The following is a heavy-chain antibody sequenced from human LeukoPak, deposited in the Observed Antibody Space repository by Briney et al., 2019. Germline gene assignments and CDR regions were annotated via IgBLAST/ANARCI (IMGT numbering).Heavy chain of an antibody. CDR2: MKPNSGNT. CDR1: GYTFASYD. Sequence: ASVKVSCKASGYTFASYDINWVRQATGQGFEWMGWMKPNSGNTGYAQKFQGRVTMTRNTSISTAYMELSSLRSEDTAVYYCARGCRPYYYGSGSYSDWGQGTLVTVSS. J-gene: IGHJ4*02. V-gene: IGHV1-8*01. D-gene: IGHD3-10*01. CDR3: ARGCRPYYYGSGSYSD.